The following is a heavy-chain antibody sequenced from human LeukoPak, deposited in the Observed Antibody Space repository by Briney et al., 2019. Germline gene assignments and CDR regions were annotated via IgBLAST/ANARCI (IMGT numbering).Heavy chain of an antibody. D-gene: IGHD2-15*01. CDR2: INHSGST. J-gene: IGHJ2*01. CDR3: ARLLLSDWYFDL. V-gene: IGHV4-34*01. CDR1: GGSFSGYY. Sequence: SETLSLTCAVYGGSFSGYYWSWIRQPPGKGLEWIGEINHSGSTNYNPSLKSRVTISVDTSKNQFSLKLSSVTAADTAVYYCARLLLSDWYFDLWGRGTLVTVSS.